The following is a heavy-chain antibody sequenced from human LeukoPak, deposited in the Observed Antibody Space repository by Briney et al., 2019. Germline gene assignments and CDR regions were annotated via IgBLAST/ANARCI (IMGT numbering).Heavy chain of an antibody. CDR3: ARDNSVRDEAWWFNH. CDR1: GYTFTRNY. Sequence: ASVKVSCKAFGYTFTRNYMHWVRQAPGQGPEWMGVISPSGGSTTYAQKFQGRVTLTRDMSTSTDYLELSSLRSEDTAVYYCARDNSVRDEAWWFNHWGQGTLVTVSS. CDR2: ISPSGGST. D-gene: IGHD5-24*01. J-gene: IGHJ5*02. V-gene: IGHV1-46*01.